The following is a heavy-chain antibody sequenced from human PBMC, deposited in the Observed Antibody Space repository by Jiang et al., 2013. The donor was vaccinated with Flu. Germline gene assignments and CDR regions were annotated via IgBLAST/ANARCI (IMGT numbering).Heavy chain of an antibody. J-gene: IGHJ4*02. Sequence: EVQLLESGGGLVQPGGSLRLSCAASGFTFSSYDMHWVRQATGKGLEWVSAIGTAGDTYYPGSVKGRFTISRENAKNSLYLQMNSLRAGDTAVYYCARDHVVVTAIPGIPDKYYFDYWGQGTLVHRLL. CDR3: ARDHVVVTAIPGIPDKYYFDY. CDR1: GFTFSSYD. V-gene: IGHV3-13*01. D-gene: IGHD2-21*02. CDR2: IGTAGDT.